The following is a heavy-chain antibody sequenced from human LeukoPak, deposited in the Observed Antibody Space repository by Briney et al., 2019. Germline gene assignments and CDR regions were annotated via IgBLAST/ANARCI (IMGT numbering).Heavy chain of an antibody. CDR2: INRSGST. J-gene: IGHJ5*02. V-gene: IGHV4-34*01. CDR3: ARKGYYGSGSYYKEYNWFDP. D-gene: IGHD3-10*01. Sequence: SETLSLTCAVYGGSFSGYYWSWIRQPPGKGLEWIGEINRSGSTNYNPSLKSRVTISVDTSKNQFSLKLSSVTAADTAVYYCARKGYYGSGSYYKEYNWFDPWGQGTLVTVSS. CDR1: GGSFSGYY.